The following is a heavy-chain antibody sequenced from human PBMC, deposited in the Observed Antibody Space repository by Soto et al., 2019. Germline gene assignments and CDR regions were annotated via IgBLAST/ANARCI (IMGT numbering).Heavy chain of an antibody. CDR2: IGGDGARA. J-gene: IGHJ4*02. CDR1: GFTFGRHG. CDR3: ARDDDYPDNGLDY. D-gene: IGHD4-17*01. Sequence: QVQLVESGGGVVQPGGSLRLSCRASGFTFGRHGMHWVRQAPGKGLEWVAVIGGDGARASYADSVRGRFTISRDNGQNTLYLQMNGLRDDYTAVYYCARDDDYPDNGLDYWGQGTLVTVSS. V-gene: IGHV3-33*01.